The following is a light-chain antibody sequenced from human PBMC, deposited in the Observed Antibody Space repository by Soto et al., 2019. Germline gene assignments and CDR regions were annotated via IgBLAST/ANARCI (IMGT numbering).Light chain of an antibody. CDR1: QSISSW. J-gene: IGKJ1*01. CDR3: QQYNSYLWP. CDR2: DAS. V-gene: IGKV1-5*01. Sequence: DIQMTQSPSTLSASVGDRVTITCRASQSISSWLAWYQQKPGKAPKLLIYDASSLESGVPSRFSGSGSGTEFIFTISSLQPDDFATYYCQQYNSYLWPFGQGTKV.